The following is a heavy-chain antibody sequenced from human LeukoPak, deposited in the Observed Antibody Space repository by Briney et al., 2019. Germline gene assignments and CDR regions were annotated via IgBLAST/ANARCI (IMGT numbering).Heavy chain of an antibody. CDR2: INHSGST. CDR3: ARELRKAVAGTVFYQFDY. CDR1: GGSFSGYY. Sequence: SETLSLTCAVYGGSFSGYYWSWIRQPPGKGLEWIGEINHSGSTNYNPSLKSRVTISVDTSKNQFSLKLSSVTAADTAVYYCARELRKAVAGTVFYQFDYWGQGTLVTVSS. D-gene: IGHD6-19*01. J-gene: IGHJ4*02. V-gene: IGHV4-34*01.